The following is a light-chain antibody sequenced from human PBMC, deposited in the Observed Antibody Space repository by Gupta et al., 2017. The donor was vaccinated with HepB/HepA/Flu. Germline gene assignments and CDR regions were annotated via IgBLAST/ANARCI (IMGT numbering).Light chain of an antibody. CDR3: MQDLQSQT. V-gene: IGKV2-28*01. CDR1: QSLLHSNGYNF. Sequence: DIVLTQAPLSLPVTPGEPASISCRSSQSLLHSNGYNFLDWYLQKPGQSPQLLIYWGSNRASGVPDRFSDSGSGTDFTLESSRGEAEDVGVYYFMQDLQSQTFGHGTRVDIK. J-gene: IGKJ3*01. CDR2: WGS.